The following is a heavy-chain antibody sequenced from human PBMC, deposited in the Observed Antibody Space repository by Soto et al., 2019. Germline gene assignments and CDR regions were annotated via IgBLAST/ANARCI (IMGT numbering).Heavy chain of an antibody. Sequence: PGESLKISCMGSGYKVSTWHNFTSYWIAWVRQMPGEGLEWMGIIYPGDSDTRYSPSFQGQVTISADKSISTAYLQWGSLKASDTAMYYCARPREAGKYYYGVDVWGQGTTVTVSS. D-gene: IGHD6-19*01. J-gene: IGHJ6*02. CDR3: ARPREAGKYYYGVDV. CDR2: IYPGDSDT. V-gene: IGHV5-51*01. CDR1: GYKVSTWHNFTSYW.